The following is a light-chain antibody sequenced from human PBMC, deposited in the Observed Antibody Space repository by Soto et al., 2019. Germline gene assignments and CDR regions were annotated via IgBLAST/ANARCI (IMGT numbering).Light chain of an antibody. Sequence: EIVLTQSPGTLSLSPGDRATLSCRASQSVSINSLAWYQQHPGQAPMLLIYGASSRATGIPDRFSGSGSGTDFTLVISRLETEDFAVYYCQQYGNSPYTFGQGTNLEIK. CDR1: QSVSINS. J-gene: IGKJ2*01. CDR2: GAS. CDR3: QQYGNSPYT. V-gene: IGKV3-20*01.